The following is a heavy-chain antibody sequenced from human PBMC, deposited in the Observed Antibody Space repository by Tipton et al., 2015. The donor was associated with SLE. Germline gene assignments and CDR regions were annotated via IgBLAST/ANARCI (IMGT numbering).Heavy chain of an antibody. D-gene: IGHD2-2*01. CDR1: GGSISSSSYY. V-gene: IGHV4-39*07. Sequence: TLSLTCTVPGGSISSSSYYWGWIRQPPGKGLEWIGSIYYSGNTYYNPSLKSRVTISVDTSKNQFSLKLSSVTAADTAVYYCARRLVAAANDWYFGLWGRGTLVTVSS. J-gene: IGHJ2*01. CDR3: ARRLVAAANDWYFGL. CDR2: IYYSGNT.